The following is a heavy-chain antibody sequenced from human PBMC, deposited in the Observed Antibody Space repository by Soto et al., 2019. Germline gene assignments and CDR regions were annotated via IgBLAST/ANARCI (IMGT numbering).Heavy chain of an antibody. CDR3: VGLPWFRGMEG. V-gene: IGHV6-1*01. CDR2: TYYKSKWNN. Sequence: SQTFSLTCAISGDSVSSDTASWIWIRQSPSRGLEWLGRTYYKSKWNNDYALSVKSRITISPDTSQNQFSLDLDSVTPKDTAVHYCVGLPWFRGMEGWGQGTSVTLSS. CDR1: GDSVSSDTAS. D-gene: IGHD3-10*01. J-gene: IGHJ6*01.